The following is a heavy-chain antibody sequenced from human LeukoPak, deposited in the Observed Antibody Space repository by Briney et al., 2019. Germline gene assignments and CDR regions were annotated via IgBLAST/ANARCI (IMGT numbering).Heavy chain of an antibody. Sequence: ASVKVSCKASGYTFKNNDINWVRQATGQGLEWMGWMNPNSGNTGFAQKFQDRVSMTRDTSINTAYMELTSLRSGDTAVYYCARATPGGLHGYSFDYWGQGTVVTVYS. J-gene: IGHJ4*02. V-gene: IGHV1-8*02. CDR2: MNPNSGNT. CDR3: ARATPGGLHGYSFDY. CDR1: GYTFKNND. D-gene: IGHD5-24*01.